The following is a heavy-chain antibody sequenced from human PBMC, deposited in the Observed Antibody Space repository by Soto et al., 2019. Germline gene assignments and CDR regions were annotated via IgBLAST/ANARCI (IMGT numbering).Heavy chain of an antibody. CDR1: GFTFSSYA. D-gene: IGHD6-13*01. J-gene: IGHJ6*02. CDR2: ISGSGGNT. Sequence: GGSLRLSCTPSGFTFSSYAMSWVRQAPGKGLEWVSAISGSGGNTYYADSVKGRFTISRDNTKNTLYLQMNSLRAEDTALYYCAKAAAGTSDYGMDVWGQGTTVTVSS. V-gene: IGHV3-23*01. CDR3: AKAAAGTSDYGMDV.